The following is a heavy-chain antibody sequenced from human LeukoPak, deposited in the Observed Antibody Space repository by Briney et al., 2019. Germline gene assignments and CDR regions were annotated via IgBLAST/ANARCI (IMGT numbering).Heavy chain of an antibody. J-gene: IGHJ4*02. CDR3: TDVGSTI. Sequence: GGSLRLSCAASGFTFSDHYMDWVRQAPGKGLEWLSQIRNKANSYTTFYAASVKGRFTISGDDSKSSLYLQMNSLKTEDTAVYYCTDVGSTIWGQGTLVTVSS. CDR1: GFTFSDHY. D-gene: IGHD1-26*01. V-gene: IGHV3-72*01. CDR2: IRNKANSYTT.